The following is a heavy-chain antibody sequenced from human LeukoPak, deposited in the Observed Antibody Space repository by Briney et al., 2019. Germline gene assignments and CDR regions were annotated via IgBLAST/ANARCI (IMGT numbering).Heavy chain of an antibody. D-gene: IGHD2-15*01. CDR2: ISGSGDSGST. Sequence: GGSLRLSCAASGFTFSSYAMSWVRQAPGKGLEWVSAISGSGDSGSTYYADSVKGRFTISRDNSKNTLSPQMNSLRAEDTAVYYCAKGELLGWGQGTLVTVSS. CDR3: AKGELLG. CDR1: GFTFSSYA. V-gene: IGHV3-23*01. J-gene: IGHJ4*02.